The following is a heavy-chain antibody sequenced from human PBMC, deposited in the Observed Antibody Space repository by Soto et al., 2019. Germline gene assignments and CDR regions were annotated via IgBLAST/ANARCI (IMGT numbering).Heavy chain of an antibody. Sequence: GGSLRLSCAASGFTFSSYGMHWVRQAPGKGLEWVAVIWYDGSNKYYADSVKGRFTISRDNSKKTLYLQMNSLRAEDTAVYYCARDRIEWEGSTSPRWFDPWGQGTLGTVAS. CDR3: ARDRIEWEGSTSPRWFDP. CDR1: GFTFSSYG. V-gene: IGHV3-33*01. CDR2: IWYDGSNK. D-gene: IGHD2-2*01. J-gene: IGHJ5*02.